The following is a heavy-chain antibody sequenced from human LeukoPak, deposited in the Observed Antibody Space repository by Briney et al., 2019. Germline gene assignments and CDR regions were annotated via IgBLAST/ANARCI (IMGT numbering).Heavy chain of an antibody. V-gene: IGHV4-34*01. CDR3: AGGVAPGADAFDI. Sequence: SETLSLTCAVYGGSFSGYYWSWIRQPPGKGLEWIGEINHSGSTNYNPSLKSRVTISVDTSKNQFSLKLSSVTAADTAVYYCAGGVAPGADAFDIWGQGTMVTVSS. D-gene: IGHD2-2*01. CDR1: GGSFSGYY. CDR2: INHSGST. J-gene: IGHJ3*02.